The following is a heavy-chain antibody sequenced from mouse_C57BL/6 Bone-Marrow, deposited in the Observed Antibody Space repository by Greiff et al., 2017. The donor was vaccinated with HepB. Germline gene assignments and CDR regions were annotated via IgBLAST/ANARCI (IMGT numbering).Heavy chain of an antibody. V-gene: IGHV2-9-1*01. CDR2: IWTGGGT. CDR1: GFSLTSYA. CDR3: ARNHYYGSSPWFAY. D-gene: IGHD1-1*01. J-gene: IGHJ3*01. Sequence: VQLVESGPGLVAPSQSLSITCTVSGFSLTSYAISWVRQPPGKGLEWLGVIWTGGGTNYNSALKSRLSISKDNSKSQVVLKMNSLQTDDTARYYCARNHYYGSSPWFAYWGQGTLVTVSA.